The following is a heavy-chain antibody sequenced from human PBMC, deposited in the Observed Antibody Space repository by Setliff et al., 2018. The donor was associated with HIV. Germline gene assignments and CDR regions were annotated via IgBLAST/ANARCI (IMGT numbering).Heavy chain of an antibody. CDR2: LSPSGTT. CDR3: ASFFVTTVTNKDY. CDR1: GGSFSNYY. D-gene: IGHD4-17*01. V-gene: IGHV4-34*01. J-gene: IGHJ4*02. Sequence: PSETLSLTCTVYGGSFSNYYTNWIRQPPGKGLEWIGELSPSGTTRSNPSLPSRVTISLDTSNNQFSLKLTSVTAADTAMYYCASFFVTTVTNKDYWGQGTPVAVSS.